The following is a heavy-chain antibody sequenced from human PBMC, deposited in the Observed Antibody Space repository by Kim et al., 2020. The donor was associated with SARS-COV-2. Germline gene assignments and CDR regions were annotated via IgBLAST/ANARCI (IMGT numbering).Heavy chain of an antibody. CDR2: INHSGST. V-gene: IGHV4-34*01. Sequence: SETLSLTCAVYGGSFSGYYWSWIRQPPGKGLEWIGEINHSGSTNYNPSLKSRVTISVDTSKNQFSLKLSSVTAADTAVYYCATSIRGVGATRFDYWGQGTLVTVSS. J-gene: IGHJ4*02. CDR3: ATSIRGVGATRFDY. CDR1: GGSFSGYY. D-gene: IGHD1-26*01.